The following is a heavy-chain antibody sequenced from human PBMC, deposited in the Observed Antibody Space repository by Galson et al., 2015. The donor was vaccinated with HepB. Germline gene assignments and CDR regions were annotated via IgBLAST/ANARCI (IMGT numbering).Heavy chain of an antibody. CDR3: ARDISHSSWYHSTGWYFDY. CDR2: TYHRSKWYN. J-gene: IGHJ4*02. Sequence: CAISGDSVSNNSAAWNWIRQSPSRGLEWLGRTYHRSKWYNDSAVSVRGRITINPDTSKNQFSLHLNSVTPEDTALYYCARDISHSSWYHSTGWYFDYWGQGTLVIVSS. CDR1: GDSVSNNSAA. D-gene: IGHD6-13*01. V-gene: IGHV6-1*01.